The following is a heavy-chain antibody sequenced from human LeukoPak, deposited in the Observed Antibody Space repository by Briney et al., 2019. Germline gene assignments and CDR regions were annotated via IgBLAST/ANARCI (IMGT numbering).Heavy chain of an antibody. Sequence: PGGSLRLSCAASGFTFSSYSMNWVRQAPGKGLEWVSSISSSSSYIYYADSVKGRFTISRDNAKNSLYLQMNSLRAEDTAVYYCARDSVRFSMYSSGWYSDYWGQGTLVTVSS. CDR3: ARDSVRFSMYSSGWYSDY. CDR2: ISSSSSYI. D-gene: IGHD6-19*01. J-gene: IGHJ4*02. V-gene: IGHV3-21*01. CDR1: GFTFSSYS.